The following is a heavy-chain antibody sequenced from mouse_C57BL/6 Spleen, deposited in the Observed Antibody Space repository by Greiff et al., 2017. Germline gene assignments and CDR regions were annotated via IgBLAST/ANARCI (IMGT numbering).Heavy chain of an antibody. J-gene: IGHJ1*03. D-gene: IGHD1-1*01. CDR3: AKLLRGYFDV. Sequence: EVKLVESGPGLVKPSQSLSLTCSVTGYSITSGYYWNWIRQFPGNKLEWMGYISYDGSNNYNPSLKNRISITRDTSKNQFFLKLNSVTTEDTATYYCAKLLRGYFDVWGTGTTGTVSS. CDR1: GYSITSGYY. CDR2: ISYDGSN. V-gene: IGHV3-6*01.